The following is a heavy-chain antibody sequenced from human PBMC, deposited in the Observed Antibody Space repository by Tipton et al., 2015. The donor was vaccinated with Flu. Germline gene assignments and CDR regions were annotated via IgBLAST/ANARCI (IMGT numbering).Heavy chain of an antibody. CDR2: IYNTVYT. CDR1: NGSLSSYY. Sequence: TLSLTCIVSNGSLSSYYWNWIRQSPGKGLEWIGYIYNTVYTKYNPSLKSRVAISVDTSKNQFPLRLSSVTAADTAVYFCARDPSLGMPEYFDSWGQGTLVTVSS. CDR3: ARDPSLGMPEYFDS. J-gene: IGHJ4*02. D-gene: IGHD2-2*01. V-gene: IGHV4-59*01.